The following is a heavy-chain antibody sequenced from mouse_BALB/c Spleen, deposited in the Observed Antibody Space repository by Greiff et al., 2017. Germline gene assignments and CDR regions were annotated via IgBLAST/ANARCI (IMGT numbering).Heavy chain of an antibody. J-gene: IGHJ3*01. V-gene: IGHV5-6*01. Sequence: EVQRVESGGDLVKPGGSLKLSCAASGFTFSSYGMSWVRQTPDKRLEWVATISSGGSYTYYPDSVKGRFTISRDNAKNTLYLQMSSLKSEDTAMYYCARPETTATWFAYWGQGTLVTVSA. D-gene: IGHD1-2*01. CDR3: ARPETTATWFAY. CDR2: ISSGGSYT. CDR1: GFTFSSYG.